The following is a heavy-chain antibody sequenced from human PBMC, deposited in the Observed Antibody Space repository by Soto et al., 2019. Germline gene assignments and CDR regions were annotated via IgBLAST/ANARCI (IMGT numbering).Heavy chain of an antibody. V-gene: IGHV3-23*01. D-gene: IGHD5-12*01. J-gene: IGHJ3*02. CDR2: IDGSGGST. Sequence: GGSLRLSCAASGFTFSSYAMTWVRQAPGKGLEWVSSIDGSGGSTYYADSVKGRFTISRDNAKNSLYLQMNSLRAEDTALYYCARVPPGGYSGYDSAFDIWGQGTMVTVSS. CDR3: ARVPPGGYSGYDSAFDI. CDR1: GFTFSSYA.